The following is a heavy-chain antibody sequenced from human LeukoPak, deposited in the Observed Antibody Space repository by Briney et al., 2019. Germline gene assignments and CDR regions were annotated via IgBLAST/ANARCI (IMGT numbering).Heavy chain of an antibody. CDR3: ARDELGSWAYYYYYYGMDV. CDR1: GYTFTSYG. J-gene: IGHJ6*02. Sequence: GASVKVSCKASGYTFTSYGISWVRQAPGQGLEWMGWISAYNGNTNYAQKLQGRVTMTTDTSTSTAYMELRSLRSDDTAVYYCARDELGSWAYYYYYYGMDVWGQGTTVTVSS. CDR2: ISAYNGNT. V-gene: IGHV1-18*01. D-gene: IGHD6-13*01.